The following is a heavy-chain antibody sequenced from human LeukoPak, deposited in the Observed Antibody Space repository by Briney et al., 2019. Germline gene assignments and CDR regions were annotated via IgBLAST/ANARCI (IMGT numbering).Heavy chain of an antibody. CDR1: GFTFSSYA. J-gene: IGHJ4*02. CDR3: ASTGDSGSYYPY. D-gene: IGHD3-10*01. Sequence: GESLRLSCAASGFTFSSYAMSWVRQAPGKGLEWVSGIRGSAGSTYYADSVKGRFTISRDNSRNTLDLQMNSLRADDTAVYYCASTGDSGSYYPYWGQGTLVTVSS. V-gene: IGHV3-23*01. CDR2: IRGSAGST.